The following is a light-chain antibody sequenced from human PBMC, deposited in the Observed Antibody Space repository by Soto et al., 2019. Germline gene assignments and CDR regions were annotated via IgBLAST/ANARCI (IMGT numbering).Light chain of an antibody. J-gene: IGKJ4*01. CDR1: QSVGSD. V-gene: IGKV3D-15*01. CDR2: DIF. Sequence: EIVMTQSPATLSVSPGERATLSCRASQSVGSDLAWYQQKPCHAPRLVIYDIFTRATGVTTRISGSGSGTEFTLTISSLQSEDFAVYYCQQYNSWPLTFGGGTKVEIK. CDR3: QQYNSWPLT.